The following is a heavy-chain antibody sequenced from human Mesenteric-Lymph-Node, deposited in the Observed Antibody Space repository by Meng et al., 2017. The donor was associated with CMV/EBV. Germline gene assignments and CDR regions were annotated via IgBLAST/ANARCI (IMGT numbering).Heavy chain of an antibody. V-gene: IGHV3-21*01. D-gene: IGHD6-13*01. CDR3: ARDGSSWPFDY. Sequence: GESLKISCAASGFTFTNYAMNWVRQAPGKGLEWVSSISNSGTYIYYVDSVKGRFTISRDNAKNSLYLQMNSLRAEDTAVYYCARDGSSWPFDYWGQGTLVTVSS. J-gene: IGHJ4*02. CDR2: ISNSGTYI. CDR1: GFTFTNYA.